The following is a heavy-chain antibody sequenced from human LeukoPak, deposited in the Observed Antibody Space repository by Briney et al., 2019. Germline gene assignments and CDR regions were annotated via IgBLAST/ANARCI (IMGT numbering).Heavy chain of an antibody. V-gene: IGHV1-69*04. CDR2: IIPILGIA. CDR3: ARSVMTTVTGWFDP. CDR1: GGTFSSYA. J-gene: IGHJ5*02. Sequence: ASVKVYCKASGGTFSSYAISWVRQAPGQGLEWMGRIIPILGIANYAQKFQGRVTITADKSTSTAYMELSSLRSEDTAVYYCARSVMTTVTGWFDPWGQGTLVTVSS. D-gene: IGHD4-17*01.